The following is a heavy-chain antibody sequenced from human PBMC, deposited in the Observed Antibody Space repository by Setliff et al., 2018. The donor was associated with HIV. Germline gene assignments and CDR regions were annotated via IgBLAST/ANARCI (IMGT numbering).Heavy chain of an antibody. J-gene: IGHJ4*02. CDR3: ARGYSYLYGALDY. V-gene: IGHV1-18*01. Sequence: ASVKVSCKGSGYTLGSFGISWVRQAPGQGLEWMGWMSGYNGNTDFAEKLQDRVTMTTDRSTTTAYMELRNLRADDTAVYFCARGYSYLYGALDYWGQGTLVTVSS. CDR2: MSGYNGNT. D-gene: IGHD3-16*02. CDR1: GYTLGSFG.